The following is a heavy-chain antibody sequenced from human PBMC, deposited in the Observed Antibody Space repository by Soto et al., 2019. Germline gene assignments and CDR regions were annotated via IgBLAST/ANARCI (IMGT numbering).Heavy chain of an antibody. J-gene: IGHJ6*01. CDR3: ARLPAEATVEDGGMDV. CDR1: VVSIRTGVFY. V-gene: IGHV4-39*01. D-gene: IGHD4-4*01. CDR2: TYYSGLT. Sequence: XETLSLTCSFSVVSIRTGVFYCGWIRQPPWKGLEWIGSTYYSGLTFYTPSLKSRVTISVDTSKNQFSLNLDSVTAADTAVYYCARLPAEATVEDGGMDVWGQGTTVTVSS.